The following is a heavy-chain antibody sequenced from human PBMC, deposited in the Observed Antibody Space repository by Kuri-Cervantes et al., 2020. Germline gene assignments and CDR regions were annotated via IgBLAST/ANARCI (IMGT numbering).Heavy chain of an antibody. V-gene: IGHV4-59*08. CDR1: GGSISTYF. Sequence: SETLSLTCTVSGGSISTYFWSWIRQPPGKGLEWIGYVYYSGSTYYNPSLKSRVTISVDTSKNQLFVKLSSVTAADTAVYYCARVGALDTFDIWGQGTMVTDSS. CDR3: ARVGALDTFDI. CDR2: VYYSGST. D-gene: IGHD3-10*01. J-gene: IGHJ3*02.